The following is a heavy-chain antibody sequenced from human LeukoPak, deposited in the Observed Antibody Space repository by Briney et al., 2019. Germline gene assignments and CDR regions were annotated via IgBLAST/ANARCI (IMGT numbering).Heavy chain of an antibody. CDR2: IYYSGST. V-gene: IGHV4-59*01. D-gene: IGHD3-10*01. Sequence: SETLSLTCAVYGGSISSYYWSWIRQPPGKGLEWIGYIYYSGSTNYNPSLKSRVTISVDTSKNQFSLKLSSVTAADTAVYYCAREWSGGAFDIWGQGTMVTVSS. CDR1: GGSISSYY. CDR3: AREWSGGAFDI. J-gene: IGHJ3*02.